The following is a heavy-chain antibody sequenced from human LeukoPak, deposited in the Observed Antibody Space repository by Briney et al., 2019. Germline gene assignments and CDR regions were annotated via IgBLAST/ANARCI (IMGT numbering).Heavy chain of an antibody. J-gene: IGHJ4*02. CDR2: ISGNGNTI. CDR3: AKISGYYPSDY. V-gene: IGHV3-48*04. Sequence: GGTLRLSCAASGFTFSNYGMNWVRQAPGKGLEWLSYISGNGNTIYYADSVKGRFTISRDNAKNSLYLQMNSLRAEDTAVYYCAKISGYYPSDYWGQGTLVTVSS. D-gene: IGHD3-22*01. CDR1: GFTFSNYG.